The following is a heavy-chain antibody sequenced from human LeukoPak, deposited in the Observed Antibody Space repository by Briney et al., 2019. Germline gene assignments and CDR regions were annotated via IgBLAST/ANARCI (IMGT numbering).Heavy chain of an antibody. J-gene: IGHJ4*02. CDR1: GGSISSYY. CDR3: ARVPDSNYPYYFDY. CDR2: IYYSGST. V-gene: IGHV4-59*01. Sequence: SETLSLTCTVSGGSISSYYWSWIRQPPGKGLEWIGYIYYSGSTNYNPSLKSRVTISVKTSKNQFSLKLSSLTAADTAVYYCARVPDSNYPYYFDYWGQGNLVTVSS. D-gene: IGHD4-11*01.